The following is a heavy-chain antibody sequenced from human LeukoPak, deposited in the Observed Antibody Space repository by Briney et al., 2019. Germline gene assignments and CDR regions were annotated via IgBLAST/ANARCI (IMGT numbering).Heavy chain of an antibody. J-gene: IGHJ4*02. Sequence: PSETLSLTCTVSGGSISSSSYYWGWIRQPPGKGLEWIGSIYYSGSTYYNPSLKSRVTISVDTSKNQFSLKLSSVTAADTAVYYCARGGYSYGANFDYWGQGTLVTVSS. CDR3: ARGGYSYGANFDY. V-gene: IGHV4-39*07. CDR2: IYYSGST. CDR1: GGSISSSSYY. D-gene: IGHD5-18*01.